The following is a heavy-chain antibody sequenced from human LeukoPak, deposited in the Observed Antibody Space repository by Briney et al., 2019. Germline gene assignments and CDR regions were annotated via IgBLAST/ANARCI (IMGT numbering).Heavy chain of an antibody. V-gene: IGHV3-21*01. CDR2: ISSSSSYI. J-gene: IGHJ5*02. CDR3: ARDGLLWFGEHLTNVGPDDNWFDP. Sequence: GGSLRLSCAASGFTFSSYSMNWVRQAPGKGLEWVSSISSSSSYIYYADSVKGRFTISRDNAKNSLYLRMNSLRAEDTAVYYCARDGLLWFGEHLTNVGPDDNWFDPWGQGTLVTVSS. D-gene: IGHD3-10*01. CDR1: GFTFSSYS.